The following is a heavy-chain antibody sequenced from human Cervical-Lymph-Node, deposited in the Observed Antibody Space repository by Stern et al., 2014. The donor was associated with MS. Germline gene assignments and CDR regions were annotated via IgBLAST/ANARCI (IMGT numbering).Heavy chain of an antibody. J-gene: IGHJ3*02. Sequence: QVQLVESGPGLVKPSQTLSLSCTVSGAPVNSGGYYWTWIRQVPGKGLEWIGYIHHRGATFYNPPLKGRVTISVDTSENQVSLMLSSVTAADTAVYYCAAIGPLMEGAAFDIWGQGTLVTVSS. CDR2: IHHRGAT. D-gene: IGHD3-16*01. V-gene: IGHV4-31*03. CDR1: GAPVNSGGYY. CDR3: AAIGPLMEGAAFDI.